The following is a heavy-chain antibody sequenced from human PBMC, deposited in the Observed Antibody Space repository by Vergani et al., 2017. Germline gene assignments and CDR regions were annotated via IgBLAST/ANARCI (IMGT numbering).Heavy chain of an antibody. J-gene: IGHJ4*02. D-gene: IGHD6-13*01. CDR1: GYTFTSYD. Sequence: QVQLVQSGAEVKKPGASVKVSCKASGYTFTSYDINWVRQATGQGLEWMGWMNPNSGNTGYAQKLQGRVTMTTDTSTSTAYMELRSLRSDDTAVYYCARSAADIFFDYWGQGTLVTVSS. CDR3: ARSAADIFFDY. CDR2: MNPNSGNT. V-gene: IGHV1-8*01.